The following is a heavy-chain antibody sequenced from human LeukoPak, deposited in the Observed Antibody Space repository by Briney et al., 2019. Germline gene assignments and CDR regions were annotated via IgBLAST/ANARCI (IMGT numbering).Heavy chain of an antibody. J-gene: IGHJ4*02. CDR1: GFTFNNYA. V-gene: IGHV3-23*01. CDR3: AKAGSPVIAVAAYFDY. CDR2: ISGSGGNT. Sequence: PGGSLRLSCAASGFTFNNYAMSWVRQAPGKGLEWVSVISGSGGNTYYADSVKGRFTISRDYSKNTLYLQMNSLRAEDTAVYYCAKAGSPVIAVAAYFDYWGQGTLVTVPS. D-gene: IGHD6-19*01.